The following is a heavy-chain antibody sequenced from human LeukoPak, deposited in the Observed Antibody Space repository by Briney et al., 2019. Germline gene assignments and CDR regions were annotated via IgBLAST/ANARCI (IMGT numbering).Heavy chain of an antibody. V-gene: IGHV3-23*01. CDR1: GFTFSNYP. J-gene: IGHJ4*02. Sequence: GGSLRLSCEASGFTFSNYPTSWVRQAPGRGLEWVSVISESGDVTHYADAMKGRFTISRDNAKNTLNLQMNSLRAEDTAIYYCARDSSHYLGSSDYWGQGTLVTVSS. CDR3: ARDSSHYLGSSDY. D-gene: IGHD6-6*01. CDR2: ISESGDVT.